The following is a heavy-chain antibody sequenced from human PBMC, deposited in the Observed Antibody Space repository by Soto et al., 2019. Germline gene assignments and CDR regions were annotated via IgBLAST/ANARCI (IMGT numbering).Heavy chain of an antibody. V-gene: IGHV3-21*01. CDR2: ISSSSSYI. D-gene: IGHD3-22*01. CDR1: GFTFSSYS. CDR3: AREYGSSGYSGMDV. J-gene: IGHJ6*02. Sequence: GGSLRLSCAASGFTFSSYSMNWVRQAPGKGLEWVSSISSSSSYIYYADSVKGRFTISRDNAKNSLYLQMNSLRAEDTAVYYCAREYGSSGYSGMDVWGQGTTVTVSS.